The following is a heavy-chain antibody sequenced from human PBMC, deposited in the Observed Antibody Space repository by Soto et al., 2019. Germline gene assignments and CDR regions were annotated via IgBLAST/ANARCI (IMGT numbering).Heavy chain of an antibody. Sequence: SVKGYCKASGFTFTISAVQWVRQAHGQRREWIGWIVVGSGNTNYAQKFQERVTITRDMSTSTAYMELSSLRSEDTAVYYCAADRRREIFGVVIIDYGMDVWGPGTTVTVSS. CDR1: GFTFTISA. V-gene: IGHV1-58*01. CDR2: IVVGSGNT. D-gene: IGHD3-3*01. J-gene: IGHJ6*02. CDR3: AADRRREIFGVVIIDYGMDV.